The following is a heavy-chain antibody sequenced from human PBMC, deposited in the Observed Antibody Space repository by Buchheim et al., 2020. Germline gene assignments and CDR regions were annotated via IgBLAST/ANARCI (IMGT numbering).Heavy chain of an antibody. V-gene: IGHV3-23*01. D-gene: IGHD2-8*01. CDR2: TRGRGDET. CDR1: GFTFSNYA. Sequence: EVQLLESGGGLVQPGGSLRLSCAASGFTFSNYAFSWVRQVPGRGLECVAATRGRGDETFYADFVKGRFSISKDFSKNTLFLQMNSLRAEDTAVYYCARADGRGWCSYDYWGQGTL. J-gene: IGHJ4*02. CDR3: ARADGRGWCSYDY.